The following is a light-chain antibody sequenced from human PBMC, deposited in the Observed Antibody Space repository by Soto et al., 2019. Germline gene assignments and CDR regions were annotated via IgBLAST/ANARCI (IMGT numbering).Light chain of an antibody. CDR3: KQYHSYNPR. CDR1: QGISNY. Sequence: SQVAHAPSSLSASVVGIVTITCRASQGISNYLAWFQQKPGKAPKSLIYAASSFKSGVPSKFSGTRSRKDLTTTISSMQPEDFETYYWKQYHSYNPRFGQGT. J-gene: IGKJ1*01. V-gene: IGKV1-16*02. CDR2: AAS.